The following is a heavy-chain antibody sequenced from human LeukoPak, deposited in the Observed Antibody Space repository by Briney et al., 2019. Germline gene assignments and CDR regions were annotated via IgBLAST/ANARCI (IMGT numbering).Heavy chain of an antibody. V-gene: IGHV1-2*02. D-gene: IGHD1-26*01. CDR1: GYTFIGYY. Sequence: ASVKVSCKASGYTFIGYYMYWVRQAPGQGLEWMGWIDPNTGGTNYAQKFQGRVTMTRDMSATTDYMELSSLTSEDTAVYYCARDNSVGGIAWWFDPWGQGTLVTVSS. CDR2: IDPNTGGT. CDR3: ARDNSVGGIAWWFDP. J-gene: IGHJ5*02.